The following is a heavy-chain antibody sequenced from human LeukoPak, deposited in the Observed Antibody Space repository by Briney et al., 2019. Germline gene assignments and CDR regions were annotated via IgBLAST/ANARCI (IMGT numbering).Heavy chain of an antibody. D-gene: IGHD2-2*02. Sequence: SETLSLTCAVYGVSFSDYYWSWIRQPPGKGLEWFGEIQHSGSTNYNPSLKSRVTISVDTSKNQLSLKLSSVTAADTAVYYCARGYTRVLIDYWGQGTLVTVSS. V-gene: IGHV4-34*01. CDR1: GVSFSDYY. CDR3: ARGYTRVLIDY. CDR2: IQHSGST. J-gene: IGHJ4*02.